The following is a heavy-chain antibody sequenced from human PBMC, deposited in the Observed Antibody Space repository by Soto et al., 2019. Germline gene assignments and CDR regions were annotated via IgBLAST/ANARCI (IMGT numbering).Heavy chain of an antibody. V-gene: IGHV3-33*01. CDR1: GFTFSSYG. CDR3: ARGFDDIVVVPAAPGFMDV. D-gene: IGHD2-2*01. J-gene: IGHJ6*02. Sequence: GGSLRLSCAASGFTFSSYGMHWVRQAPGKGLEWVAVIWYDGSNKYYADSVKGRFTISRDNSKNTLYLQMNSLRAEDTAVYYCARGFDDIVVVPAAPGFMDVWGQGTTVTVSS. CDR2: IWYDGSNK.